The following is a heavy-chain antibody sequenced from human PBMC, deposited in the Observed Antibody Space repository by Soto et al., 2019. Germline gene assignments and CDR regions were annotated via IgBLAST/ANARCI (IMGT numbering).Heavy chain of an antibody. CDR3: ARDDDYEANAFDY. CDR2: IWNDGIRK. Sequence: GESLRLSCAASGFTFSRYGMHWVRQAPGKGLEWVALIWNDGIRKVYVDSVKGRFTISRDNSKNTLDLQMNSLRAEDTAVYYCARDDDYEANAFDYWGPGTLVTVSS. CDR1: GFTFSRYG. V-gene: IGHV3-33*01. J-gene: IGHJ4*02. D-gene: IGHD3-22*01.